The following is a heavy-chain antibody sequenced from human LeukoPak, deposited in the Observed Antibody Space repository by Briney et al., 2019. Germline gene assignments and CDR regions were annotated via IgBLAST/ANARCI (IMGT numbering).Heavy chain of an antibody. J-gene: IGHJ6*03. D-gene: IGHD3-9*01. V-gene: IGHV4-59*01. CDR1: GGSISSYY. Sequence: SETLSLTCTVSGGSISSYYWSWIRQPPGKGLEWIGYIYYSGSTNYNPSLKSRVTISVDTSKNQYSLKLSSVTAADTAVYYCARSRDILTGYYPSYMDVWGKGTTVTVSS. CDR3: ARSRDILTGYYPSYMDV. CDR2: IYYSGST.